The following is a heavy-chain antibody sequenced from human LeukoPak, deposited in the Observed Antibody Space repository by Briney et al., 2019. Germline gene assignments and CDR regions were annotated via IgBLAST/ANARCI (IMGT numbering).Heavy chain of an antibody. J-gene: IGHJ4*02. V-gene: IGHV4-4*07. CDR1: GVSISSYY. Sequence: KASETLSLTCTVSGVSISSYYWSWVRQPAGKGLEWVGRIYTSGSTNYNPSLKSRVTMSVATSKNQCSLKLSSEIAADTAGYYCARVRRPFITILGVPGGYYFDYGSQGTLVTVS. CDR2: IYTSGST. D-gene: IGHD3-3*01. CDR3: ARVRRPFITILGVPGGYYFDY.